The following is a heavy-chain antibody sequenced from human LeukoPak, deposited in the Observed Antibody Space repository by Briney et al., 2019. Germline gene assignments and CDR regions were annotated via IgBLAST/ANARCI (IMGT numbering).Heavy chain of an antibody. CDR3: ARSTVRGGSDY. J-gene: IGHJ4*02. V-gene: IGHV4-59*08. CDR1: GGSISSYY. Sequence: PSETLSLTCTVSGGSISSYYWSWIRQPPGKGLEWIGYIYYSGSTNYNPSLKSRVTISVDTSKNQFPLKLSSVTAADTAVYYCARSTVRGGSDYWGQGTLVTVSS. CDR2: IYYSGST. D-gene: IGHD3-16*01.